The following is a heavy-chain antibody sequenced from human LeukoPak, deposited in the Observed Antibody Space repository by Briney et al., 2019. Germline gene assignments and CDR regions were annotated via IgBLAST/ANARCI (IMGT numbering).Heavy chain of an antibody. V-gene: IGHV3-23*01. CDR3: AKDLGGNSLAYYFDY. CDR1: GFTFSSYA. D-gene: IGHD4-23*01. CDR2: ISGSGGST. Sequence: GGSLRLSCAASGFTFSSYAMSWVRQAPGKGLEWVSAISGSGGSTYYADSVKGRFTISRDNSKNTLYLQMNSLRAEDTAVYYCAKDLGGNSLAYYFDYWGQGTLVTVSS. J-gene: IGHJ4*02.